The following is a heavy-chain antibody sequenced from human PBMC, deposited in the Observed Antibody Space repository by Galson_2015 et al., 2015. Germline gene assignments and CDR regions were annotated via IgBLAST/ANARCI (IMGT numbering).Heavy chain of an antibody. Sequence: SVKVSCKASGGTFSSYAISWVRQAPGQGLEWMGGIIPIFGTANYAQKFQGRVTITADESTSTAYMELSSLRSEDTAVYYCARVSGSGSYRQSQGYYFDYWGQGTLVTVSS. J-gene: IGHJ4*02. CDR2: IIPIFGTA. V-gene: IGHV1-69*13. CDR3: ARVSGSGSYRQSQGYYFDY. D-gene: IGHD3-10*01. CDR1: GGTFSSYA.